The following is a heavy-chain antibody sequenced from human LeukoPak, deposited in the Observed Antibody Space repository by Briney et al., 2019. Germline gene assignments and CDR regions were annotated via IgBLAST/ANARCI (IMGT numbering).Heavy chain of an antibody. J-gene: IGHJ6*02. D-gene: IGHD5-12*01. Sequence: PGGSLRLSCAASGFTFDDYAMHWVRQAPGKGLEWVSGISWNSGSIGYADSVKGRFTISRDNAKNSLYLQMNSLRAEDTALYYCAKDRGYDETGYYGMDVWGQGTTVTVSS. CDR1: GFTFDDYA. CDR2: ISWNSGSI. V-gene: IGHV3-9*01. CDR3: AKDRGYDETGYYGMDV.